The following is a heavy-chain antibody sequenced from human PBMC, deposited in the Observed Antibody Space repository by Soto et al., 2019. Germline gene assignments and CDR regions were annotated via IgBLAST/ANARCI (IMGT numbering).Heavy chain of an antibody. Sequence: QLQLQESGPGLVKPSETLSLTCTVSGGSISSSSYYWGWIRQPPGKGLEWIGSIYYSGSTYYNPSLKSRVTISVDTSKNQFSLKLSSVTAADTAVYYCASRYCGGDCYSLGWFDPWGQGTLVTVSS. CDR2: IYYSGST. D-gene: IGHD2-21*02. J-gene: IGHJ5*02. CDR1: GGSISSSSYY. V-gene: IGHV4-39*01. CDR3: ASRYCGGDCYSLGWFDP.